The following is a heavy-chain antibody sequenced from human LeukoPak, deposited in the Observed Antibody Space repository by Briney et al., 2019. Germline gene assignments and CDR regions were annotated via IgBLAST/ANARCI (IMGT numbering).Heavy chain of an antibody. Sequence: GGSLRLSCAASGFTFSNYEMNWVRQAPGKGLEWVSHISSSAGTIYYADSVKGRFTISRDNAKNSLYLQMNSLRAEDTAVYYCARHVVADHFDWLANDAFDIWGQGTMVTVSS. J-gene: IGHJ3*02. V-gene: IGHV3-48*03. CDR3: ARHVVADHFDWLANDAFDI. CDR2: ISSSAGTI. D-gene: IGHD3-9*01. CDR1: GFTFSNYE.